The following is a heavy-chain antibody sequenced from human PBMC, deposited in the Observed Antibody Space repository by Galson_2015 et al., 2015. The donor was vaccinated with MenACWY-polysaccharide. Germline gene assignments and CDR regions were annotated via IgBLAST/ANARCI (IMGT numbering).Heavy chain of an antibody. CDR1: GYTFKCYA. CDR2: INVDKGNT. CDR3: ARGGTGSLAID. V-gene: IGHV1-3*01. D-gene: IGHD7-27*01. J-gene: IGHJ4*02. Sequence: SVKVSCKASGYTFKCYAIHWVRQAPGHRLEWMGWINVDKGNTKYSQRFQGRVSITRDTSASTAYMELGGLRSEDTAVYYCARGGTGSLAIDWGQGTLVTVSS.